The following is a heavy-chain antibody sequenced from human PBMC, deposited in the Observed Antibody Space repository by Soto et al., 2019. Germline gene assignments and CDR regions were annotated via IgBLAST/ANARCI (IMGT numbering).Heavy chain of an antibody. CDR3: AKSSYGDDDAFDI. D-gene: IGHD4-17*01. V-gene: IGHV3-23*01. J-gene: IGHJ3*02. CDR2: ISGSGGST. CDR1: GFTFSSYA. Sequence: EVQLLESGGGLVQPGGSLRLSCAASGFTFSSYAMSWVRQAPGKALEWVSAISGSGGSTYYADSVKGRSTISRDNCKNTLYLQLDRLRAGDTAVYYCAKSSYGDDDAFDIWGQETMVPVSS.